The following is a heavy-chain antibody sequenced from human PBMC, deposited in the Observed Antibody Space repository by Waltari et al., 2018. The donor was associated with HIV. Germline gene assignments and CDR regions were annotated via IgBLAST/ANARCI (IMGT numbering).Heavy chain of an antibody. V-gene: IGHV3-74*01. J-gene: IGHJ3*02. D-gene: IGHD3-22*01. CDR1: GFTFSTYW. Sequence: EVQLVESGGGLVQPGGSLRVSCAASGFTFSTYWMHWVRQAPGKGLAWGTRINSDGKKTSYADTVKGRFTISRDNAKNTLYLQMNSLRVEDTAVYYCARENYYDSSGYYFRPGRTSDAFDIWGQGTMVTVSS. CDR3: ARENYYDSSGYYFRPGRTSDAFDI. CDR2: INSDGKKT.